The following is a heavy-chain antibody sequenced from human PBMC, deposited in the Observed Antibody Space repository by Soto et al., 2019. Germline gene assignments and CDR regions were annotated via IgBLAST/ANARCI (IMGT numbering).Heavy chain of an antibody. CDR2: IWYDGSNK. Sequence: QVQLVESGGGVVQPGRSLRLSCAASGFTFSSYGMDWVRQAPGKGLEWVAVIWYDGSNKYYADSVKGRFTISRDNSKNTLYLHMNSLRAEDTAVYYYAREGWGSYRYFDYWGQGTLVTVSS. D-gene: IGHD3-16*02. CDR1: GFTFSSYG. V-gene: IGHV3-33*01. J-gene: IGHJ4*02. CDR3: AREGWGSYRYFDY.